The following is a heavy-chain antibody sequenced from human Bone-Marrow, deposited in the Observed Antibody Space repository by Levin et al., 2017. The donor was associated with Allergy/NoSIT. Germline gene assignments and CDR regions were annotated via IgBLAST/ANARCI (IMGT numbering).Heavy chain of an antibody. D-gene: IGHD2-2*01. CDR2: IYWDDDK. Sequence: NESGPTLVKPTQTLTLTCTFSGFSLSTSGVGVGWIRQPPGKALEWVALIYWDDDKRYSPSLKSRLTITKDTSESEVVLTMTNMDPVDTATYYCAQARGGCSSIGCSPLRFDPWGQGTLVTVSS. V-gene: IGHV2-5*02. CDR3: AQARGGCSSIGCSPLRFDP. CDR1: GFSLSTSGVG. J-gene: IGHJ5*02.